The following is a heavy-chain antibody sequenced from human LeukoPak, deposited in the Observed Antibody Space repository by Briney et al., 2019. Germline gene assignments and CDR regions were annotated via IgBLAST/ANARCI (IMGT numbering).Heavy chain of an antibody. CDR2: IIPILGIA. J-gene: IGHJ4*02. D-gene: IGHD3-10*01. CDR1: GGTFSSYA. V-gene: IGHV1-69*04. CDR3: ARDLLGYYGSEKVDY. Sequence: SVKVSCKASGGTFSSYAISWVRQAPGQGLEWMGRIIPILGIANYAQKFQGRVTNTADKSTSTAYMELSSLRSEDTAVYYCARDLLGYYGSEKVDYWGQGTLVTVSS.